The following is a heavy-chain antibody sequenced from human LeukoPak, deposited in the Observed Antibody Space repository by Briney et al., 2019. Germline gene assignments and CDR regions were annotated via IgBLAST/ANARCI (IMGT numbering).Heavy chain of an antibody. CDR2: ISAYNGNT. V-gene: IGHV1-18*01. CDR3: ARDPPGYCSSTSCLDAFDI. J-gene: IGHJ3*02. Sequence: ASVTVSFKASGYTFTSYGISWMRQAPGQGLEWMGWISAYNGNTNYAQKLQGRVTMTTDTSTSTAYMELRSLRSDDTAVYYCARDPPGYCSSTSCLDAFDIWGQGTMVTVSS. D-gene: IGHD2-2*01. CDR1: GYTFTSYG.